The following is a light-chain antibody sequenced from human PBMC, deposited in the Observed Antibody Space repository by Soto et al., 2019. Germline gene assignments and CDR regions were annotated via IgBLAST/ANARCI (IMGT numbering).Light chain of an antibody. J-gene: IGLJ1*01. CDR2: GND. Sequence: QSVLTQPPSVSRAPGQGVTISCTGSSSNIGAGYDVHWYQQLPGAAPKLLIFGNDNRPSGVPDRFSGSRSGTSASLAITGLQAEDEADYYCQSYDRSLSGSVFGAGTKLTVL. V-gene: IGLV1-40*01. CDR3: QSYDRSLSGSV. CDR1: SSNIGAGYD.